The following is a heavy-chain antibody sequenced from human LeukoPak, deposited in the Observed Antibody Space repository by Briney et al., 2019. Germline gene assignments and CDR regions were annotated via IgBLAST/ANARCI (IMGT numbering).Heavy chain of an antibody. CDR3: AQYSGGVDY. CDR2: ISSSSSYI. CDR1: GFIFSSYA. V-gene: IGHV3-21*01. J-gene: IGHJ4*02. Sequence: GGSLRLSCAASGFIFSSYAMSWVRQSPGKGLEWVSSISSSSSYIYYADSVKGRFTISRDNAKNSLYLQMNSLRAEDTAVYYCAQYSGGVDYWGQGTLVTVSS. D-gene: IGHD5-12*01.